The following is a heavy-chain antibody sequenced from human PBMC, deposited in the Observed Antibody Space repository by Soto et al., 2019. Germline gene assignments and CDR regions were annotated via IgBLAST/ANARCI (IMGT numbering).Heavy chain of an antibody. CDR1: GYTFTRYD. D-gene: IGHD4-4*01. J-gene: IGHJ6*03. CDR2: MNPNSGNT. Sequence: AASVKVSCKGSGYTFTRYDINWGGQGTGQGVERMGWMNPNSGNTGYAQKFQGRVTMTRNTSISTAYMELSSLRSEDTAVYYCARGLDSNYGYYYYYYYMDVWGKGTTVTVSS. V-gene: IGHV1-8*01. CDR3: ARGLDSNYGYYYYYYYMDV.